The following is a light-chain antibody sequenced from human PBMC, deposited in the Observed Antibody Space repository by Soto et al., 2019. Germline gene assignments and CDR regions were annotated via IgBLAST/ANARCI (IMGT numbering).Light chain of an antibody. J-gene: IGKJ1*01. V-gene: IGKV1-39*01. Sequence: DIQMTQSPSSLSAAVGDRVTITCRATQNIGDSLNWYQQKPGKAPALLISAASTLQGGVPSHFSGSGSGTDFTLTISSLRPEDFATYYWQQSHSAPTFGQGTKVEI. CDR2: AAS. CDR3: QQSHSAPT. CDR1: QNIGDS.